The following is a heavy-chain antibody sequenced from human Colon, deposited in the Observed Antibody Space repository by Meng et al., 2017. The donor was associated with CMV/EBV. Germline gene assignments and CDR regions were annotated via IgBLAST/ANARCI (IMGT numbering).Heavy chain of an antibody. J-gene: IGHJ4*02. Sequence: GGSLRLSCVASGFTFSRFWMAWVRQPPGQGPEWAADINPDGSEKPYVDSVRGRFTITRDDSKNTLYLQMNSLKTEDTAVYYCTTTYYYDSSGDYWGQGTLVTVSS. D-gene: IGHD3-22*01. V-gene: IGHV3-7*03. CDR3: TTTYYYDSSGDY. CDR1: GFTFSRFW. CDR2: INPDGSEK.